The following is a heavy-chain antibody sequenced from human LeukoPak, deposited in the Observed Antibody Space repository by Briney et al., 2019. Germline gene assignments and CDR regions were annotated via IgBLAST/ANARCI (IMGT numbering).Heavy chain of an antibody. CDR3: ARGVADSSSWYVPYYYYYYGMDV. J-gene: IGHJ6*02. Sequence: ASVKVSCKASGYTFTSYGISWVRQAPGQGLEWMGWISAYNGNTNYAQKLQGRVTMTTDTSTSTAYMELRSLRSDDTAVYYCARGVADSSSWYVPYYYYYYGMDVWGQGTTVTVSS. V-gene: IGHV1-18*04. CDR2: ISAYNGNT. CDR1: GYTFTSYG. D-gene: IGHD6-13*01.